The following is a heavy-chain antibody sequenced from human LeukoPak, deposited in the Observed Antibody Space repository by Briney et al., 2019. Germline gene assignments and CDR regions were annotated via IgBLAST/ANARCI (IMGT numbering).Heavy chain of an antibody. J-gene: IGHJ3*02. CDR1: GFTFSSYG. CDR2: ISYDGSNK. Sequence: PGRSLRLSCAASGFTFSSYGMHWVRQAPGKGLEWVAVISYDGSNKYYADSVKGRFTISRDNSKNTLYLQMNSLRTEDTAVYYCARGGSYAAFDIWGQGTMVTVSS. D-gene: IGHD1-26*01. V-gene: IGHV3-30*03. CDR3: ARGGSYAAFDI.